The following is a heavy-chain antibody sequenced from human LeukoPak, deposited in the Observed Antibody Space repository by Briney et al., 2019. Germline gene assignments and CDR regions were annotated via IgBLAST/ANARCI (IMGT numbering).Heavy chain of an antibody. CDR2: FDPEDGET. CDR1: GYTLTELS. V-gene: IGHV1-24*01. D-gene: IGHD3-10*01. CDR3: ATDGPRELLPRPFDY. Sequence: ASVKVSCKVSGYTLTELSMHWVRQASGKGLEWMGGFDPEDGETIYAQKFQGRVTMTEDTSTDTAYMELSSLRSEDTAVYYCATDGPRELLPRPFDYWGQGTLVTVSS. J-gene: IGHJ4*02.